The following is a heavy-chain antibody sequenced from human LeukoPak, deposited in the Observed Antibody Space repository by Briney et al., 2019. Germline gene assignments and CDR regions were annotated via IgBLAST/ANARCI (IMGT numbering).Heavy chain of an antibody. CDR2: IYYSGST. CDR1: GGSISSYY. D-gene: IGHD5-18*01. Sequence: PSETLSLTCTVSGGSISSYYWSWIRQPPGKGLEWIGYIYYSGSTNYNPSLKSRVTISVDTSKNQFSLKLSSVTAADTAVYYCARDQGNRGYSYGLQEGFDYWGQGTLVTFSS. J-gene: IGHJ4*02. V-gene: IGHV4-59*01. CDR3: ARDQGNRGYSYGLQEGFDY.